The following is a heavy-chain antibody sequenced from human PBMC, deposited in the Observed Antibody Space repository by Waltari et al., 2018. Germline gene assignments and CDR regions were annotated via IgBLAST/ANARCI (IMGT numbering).Heavy chain of an antibody. CDR2: INHRGST. Sequence: QVQLQQWGAGLLKPSETLSLTCAVYGGSFSGYYWSWIRQPPGKGLEWIGEINHRGSTTYNPSLKSRVTRSVDTSKNQFSLKLSSVTAAVTAVYYCARGNRIVVVTSNWFDPWGQGTLVTVSS. J-gene: IGHJ5*02. D-gene: IGHD3-22*01. CDR3: ARGNRIVVVTSNWFDP. CDR1: GGSFSGYY. V-gene: IGHV4-34*01.